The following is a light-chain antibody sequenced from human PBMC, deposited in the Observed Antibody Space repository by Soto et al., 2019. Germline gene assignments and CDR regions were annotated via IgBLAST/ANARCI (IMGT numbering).Light chain of an antibody. Sequence: EIVLTQFPGTLSLSPGERATLSCRASQTVTSNYLAWYQRKPGQAPRLLIYGASSRATDIPGRFSGSGAGTDFTLTITRLEPEDFAVYFCQQYAGSPSTFGQGTKVEIK. V-gene: IGKV3-20*01. CDR2: GAS. CDR3: QQYAGSPST. J-gene: IGKJ1*01. CDR1: QTVTSNY.